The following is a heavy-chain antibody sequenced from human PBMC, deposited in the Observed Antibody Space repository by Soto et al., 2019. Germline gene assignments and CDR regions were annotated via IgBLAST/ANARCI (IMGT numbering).Heavy chain of an antibody. CDR1: GFTFSSYW. Sequence: GGSLRLSCAASGFTFSSYWMHWVRQAPGKGLVWVSRINSDGSSTSYADYVKGRFTISRDNAKNTLYLQMNSLRAEDMAVYYCARAALPPYYYYYYMDVWGKGTTVTVSS. CDR3: ARAALPPYYYYYYMDV. V-gene: IGHV3-74*01. CDR2: INSDGSST. J-gene: IGHJ6*03.